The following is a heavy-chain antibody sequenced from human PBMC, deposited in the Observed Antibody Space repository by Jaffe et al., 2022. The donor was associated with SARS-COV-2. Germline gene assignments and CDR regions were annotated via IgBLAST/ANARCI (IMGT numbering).Heavy chain of an antibody. CDR2: ISYDGSNK. V-gene: IGHV3-30*18. CDR1: GFTFSSYG. Sequence: QVQLVESGGGVVQPGRSLRLSCAASGFTFSSYGMHWVRQAPGKGLEWVAVISYDGSNKYYADSVKGRFTISRDNSKNTLYLQMNSLRAEDTAVYYCAKASPRPDYYGMDVWGQGTTVTVSS. CDR3: AKASPRPDYYGMDV. J-gene: IGHJ6*02. D-gene: IGHD6-6*01.